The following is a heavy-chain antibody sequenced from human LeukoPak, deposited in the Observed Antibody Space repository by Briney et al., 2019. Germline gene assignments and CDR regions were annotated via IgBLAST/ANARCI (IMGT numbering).Heavy chain of an antibody. CDR2: IGTSSSTI. D-gene: IGHD3-3*01. V-gene: IGHV3-48*04. J-gene: IGHJ4*02. CDR3: ARDRGTFGVVDS. CDR1: GFSFPSHS. Sequence: GGSLRLSCAASGFSFPSHSFHWGRQSPGKGLEWVAYIGTSSSTIYQAKSMKGRIFISRDNAKNSLFLQMDSLRVEDTAVYYCARDRGTFGVVDSWGQGTLVAVSS.